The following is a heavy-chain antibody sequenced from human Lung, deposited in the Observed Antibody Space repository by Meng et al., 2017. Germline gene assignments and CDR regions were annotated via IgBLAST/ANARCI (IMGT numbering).Heavy chain of an antibody. CDR1: GGTFSSYA. Sequence: SVKVSCKASGGTFSSYAISWVRQAPGQGLEWMGGIIPIFGTANYAQKFQGRVTITADESTSTAYMELSSLRFEDTAVYYCARHKYYYDSSGYIRGRYYFDYWGQGTLVTVSS. D-gene: IGHD3-22*01. J-gene: IGHJ4*02. V-gene: IGHV1-69*13. CDR2: IIPIFGTA. CDR3: ARHKYYYDSSGYIRGRYYFDY.